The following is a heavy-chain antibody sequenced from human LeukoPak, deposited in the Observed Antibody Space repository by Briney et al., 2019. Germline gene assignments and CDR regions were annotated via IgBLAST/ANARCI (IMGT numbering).Heavy chain of an antibody. Sequence: GASVKVSCKVSGYTLTELSMHWVRQAPGKGLEWMGGFDPEDGETIYAQKFQGRVTMTEDTSTDTAYMELSSLRSEDTAVYYCAKALLTTVTFQHWGQGTLVTVSS. D-gene: IGHD4-17*01. J-gene: IGHJ1*01. CDR2: FDPEDGET. CDR1: GYTLTELS. V-gene: IGHV1-24*01. CDR3: AKALLTTVTFQH.